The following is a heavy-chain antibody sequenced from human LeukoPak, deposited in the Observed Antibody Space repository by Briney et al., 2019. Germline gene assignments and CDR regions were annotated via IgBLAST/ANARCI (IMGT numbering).Heavy chain of an antibody. CDR3: ASTRDTATNYFDY. V-gene: IGHV3-30*09. D-gene: IGHD5-18*01. CDR1: GFTFSSCA. Sequence: GGSLRLSCAASGFTFSSCAMHWVRQAPGKGLEWVAVISYDGTTKYYEDSVKGRFAISRDNSKNTLYLQINSLRAEDTAVYYCASTRDTATNYFDYWGQGTLVTVSS. J-gene: IGHJ4*02. CDR2: ISYDGTTK.